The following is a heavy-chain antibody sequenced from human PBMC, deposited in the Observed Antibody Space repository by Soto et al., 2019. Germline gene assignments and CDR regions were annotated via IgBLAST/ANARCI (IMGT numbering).Heavy chain of an antibody. J-gene: IGHJ3*02. V-gene: IGHV3-66*01. CDR3: ATQEPYDYVWRYAFDI. Sequence: EVQLVESGGGLVQPGGSLRLSCAASGFTVSSNYMSWVRQAPGKGLEWVSVIYSGGSTYYADSVKGRFTISRDNSKNTLYLQMNSLRAEDTAVYYCATQEPYDYVWRYAFDIWGQGTMVTVSS. CDR1: GFTVSSNY. CDR2: IYSGGST. D-gene: IGHD3-16*01.